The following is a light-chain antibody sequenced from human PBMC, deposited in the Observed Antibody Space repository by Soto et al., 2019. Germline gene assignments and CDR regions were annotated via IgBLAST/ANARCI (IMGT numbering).Light chain of an antibody. CDR1: QSVSSNY. CDR3: QQYGSSPTWT. J-gene: IGKJ1*01. V-gene: IGKV3-20*01. CDR2: DAS. Sequence: EIVLTQSPGTLSLSPGERATLSCRASQSVSSNYLAWYQQKPGQAPRLVIYDASSRATGIPDRFSGSGSGKNFTLTIRRLEPEDFAAYYCQQYGSSPTWTFGQGTKVDIK.